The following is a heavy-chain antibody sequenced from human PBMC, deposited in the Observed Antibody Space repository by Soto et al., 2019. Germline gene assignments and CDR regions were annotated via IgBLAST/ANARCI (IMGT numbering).Heavy chain of an antibody. J-gene: IGHJ3*02. CDR1: RVTFSSYA. CDR3: ARGRNYYDSSGPWGAFDI. V-gene: IGHV1-69*06. CDR2: IIPIFGTA. Sequence: RASVMVSCKASRVTFSSYAISGVLQAPSQGLEWMGGIIPIFGTANYAQKFQGRVTITADKSTSTAYMELSSLRSEDTAVYYCARGRNYYDSSGPWGAFDIWGQGTMVT. D-gene: IGHD3-22*01.